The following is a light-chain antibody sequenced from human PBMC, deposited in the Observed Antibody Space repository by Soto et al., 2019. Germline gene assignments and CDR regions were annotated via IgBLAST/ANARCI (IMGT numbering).Light chain of an antibody. V-gene: IGKV1-39*01. CDR3: QQSDSTPYT. CDR1: QTISTY. J-gene: IGKJ2*01. Sequence: IQMTQSPSSLSASVGDRVTIPCRASQTISTYLNWYQQKPGKAPRLLIYDASSLLSGVPSRFSGSGSGTDFTLTIASLQPEDFSTYYCQQSDSTPYTFGQGPRWIS. CDR2: DAS.